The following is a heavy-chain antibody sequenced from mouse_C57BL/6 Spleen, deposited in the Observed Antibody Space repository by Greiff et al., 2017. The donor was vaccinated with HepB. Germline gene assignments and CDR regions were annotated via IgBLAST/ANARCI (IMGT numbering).Heavy chain of an antibody. CDR2: IYPGDGDT. V-gene: IGHV1-82*01. J-gene: IGHJ4*01. Sequence: QVQLQQSGPELVKPGASVKISCKASGYAFSSSWMNWVKQRPGKGLEWIGRIYPGDGDTNYNGKFKGKATLTADKSSSTAYMQLSSLTSEDSAVYFSARKGYGSGPRAMDYWGQGTSVTVSS. D-gene: IGHD1-1*01. CDR1: GYAFSSSW. CDR3: ARKGYGSGPRAMDY.